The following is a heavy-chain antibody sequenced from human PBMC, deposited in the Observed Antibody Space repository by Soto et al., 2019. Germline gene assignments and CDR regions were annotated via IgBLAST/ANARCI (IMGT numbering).Heavy chain of an antibody. V-gene: IGHV1-8*01. D-gene: IGHD5-18*01. Sequence: QVQLVQSGAEVKKPGASVKVSCKASGYTFTSYDINWVRQATGQGLAWMGWMNPNSGNTGYAQKFQGRVTMTRNTSISTAYMELSSLRSEDTAVYYCARGAYSYGLYYFAYWGQGTLVTVSS. CDR1: GYTFTSYD. CDR2: MNPNSGNT. J-gene: IGHJ4*02. CDR3: ARGAYSYGLYYFAY.